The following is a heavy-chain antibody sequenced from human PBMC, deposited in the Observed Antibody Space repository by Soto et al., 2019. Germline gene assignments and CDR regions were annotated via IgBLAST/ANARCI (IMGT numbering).Heavy chain of an antibody. Sequence: GESLKISCKGSGYSFTSYWISWVRQMPGKGLEWMGRIDPSDSYTNYSPSFQGHVTISADKSISTAYLQWSSLKASDTAMYYCARHRGRTAAAGTSSYYYYGMDVWGQGTTVTVS. V-gene: IGHV5-10-1*01. CDR2: IDPSDSYT. D-gene: IGHD6-13*01. J-gene: IGHJ6*02. CDR3: ARHRGRTAAAGTSSYYYYGMDV. CDR1: GYSFTSYW.